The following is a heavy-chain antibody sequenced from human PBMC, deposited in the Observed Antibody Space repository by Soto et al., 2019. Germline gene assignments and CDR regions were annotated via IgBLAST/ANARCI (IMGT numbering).Heavy chain of an antibody. CDR1: GGTFSSYA. V-gene: IGHV1-69*13. D-gene: IGHD4-17*01. CDR2: IIPICGTA. J-gene: IGHJ5*02. CDR3: AADTQLRNWFDP. Sequence: SVKVSCKASGGTFSSYAISWVRQAPGQGLEWMGGIIPICGTANYAQKFQGRVTITGDESTSTAYMELSSLRSEDTAVYYCAADTQLRNWFDPWGQGTLVTVSS.